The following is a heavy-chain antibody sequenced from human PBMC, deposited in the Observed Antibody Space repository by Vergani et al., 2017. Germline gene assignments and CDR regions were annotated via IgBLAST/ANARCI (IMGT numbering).Heavy chain of an antibody. J-gene: IGHJ4*02. CDR2: IWYDGSNK. V-gene: IGHV3-33*01. CDR1: VFTFSSYG. Sequence: QVQLVESGGGVVQPGRSLRLSCAASVFTFSSYGMHWVRQAPGKGLQRVAVIWYDGSNKYYADSVKGRFTISRDNSKNTLYLQMNSLRAEDTAVYYCARDNWDFLEWGQGTLVTVSS. CDR3: ARDNWDFLE. D-gene: IGHD1-7*01.